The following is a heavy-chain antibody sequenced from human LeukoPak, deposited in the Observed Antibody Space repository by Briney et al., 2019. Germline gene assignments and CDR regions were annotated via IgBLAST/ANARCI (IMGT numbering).Heavy chain of an antibody. Sequence: SETLSLTCAVYGGSFSGYSWNWIRQPPVKGLEWIGEINHSGGTNYNPSLKSRVTISVDTSKKQFSLKLSSVTAADTAVYYCARGVDYYGVWGQGTLVTVSS. J-gene: IGHJ4*02. CDR1: GGSFSGYS. D-gene: IGHD3-10*01. CDR2: INHSGGT. V-gene: IGHV4-34*01. CDR3: ARGVDYYGV.